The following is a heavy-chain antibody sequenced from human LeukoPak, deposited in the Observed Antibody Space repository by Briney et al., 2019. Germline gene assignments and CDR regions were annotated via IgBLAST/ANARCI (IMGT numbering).Heavy chain of an antibody. CDR1: GFTFSTYA. J-gene: IGHJ6*03. CDR3: AKDGSSSGYPYYMDV. V-gene: IGHV3-23*01. CDR2: ISGSGAST. Sequence: GGSLRLSCEVSGFTFSTYAMSWVRQAPGKGLEWVSVISGSGASTYYADSVKGRFTISRDNSKNTLYLQMNSPRAEDTAVYYCAKDGSSSGYPYYMDVWGKGTTVTVSS. D-gene: IGHD5-12*01.